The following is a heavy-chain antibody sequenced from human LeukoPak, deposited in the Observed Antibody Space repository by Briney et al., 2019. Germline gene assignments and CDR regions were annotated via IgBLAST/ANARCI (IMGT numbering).Heavy chain of an antibody. D-gene: IGHD3-9*01. V-gene: IGHV3-23*01. CDR2: ITGSGGNT. CDR3: AKWGDYDVLTGYYVSDY. Sequence: GGSLRLSCAASGFTFSDYYMSWVRQAPGKGLEWVSAITGSGGNTYYADSVKGRFTISRDNSKNTVFLQMNSLRAEDTAVYYCAKWGDYDVLTGYYVSDYWGQGTLVTVSS. CDR1: GFTFSDYY. J-gene: IGHJ4*02.